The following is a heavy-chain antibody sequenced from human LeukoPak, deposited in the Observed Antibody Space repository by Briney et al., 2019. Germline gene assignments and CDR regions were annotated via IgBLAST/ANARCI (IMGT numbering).Heavy chain of an antibody. V-gene: IGHV3-23*01. CDR2: ISGSGGST. Sequence: GGSLRLSCAASGFTFSSYAMSWVRQAPGKGLEWVSAISGSGGSTYYADSVEGRFTISRDNSKNTLYLQMNSLRAEDTAVYYCAKPRTAMVTRDAFDIWGQGTMVTVSS. CDR1: GFTFSSYA. J-gene: IGHJ3*02. D-gene: IGHD5-18*01. CDR3: AKPRTAMVTRDAFDI.